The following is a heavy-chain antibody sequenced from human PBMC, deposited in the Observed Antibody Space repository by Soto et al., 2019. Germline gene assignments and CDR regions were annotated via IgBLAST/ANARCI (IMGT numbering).Heavy chain of an antibody. Sequence: QLLQSGGGLVQPGGSLTLSCAASGFTFGTTDMSWVRQAPGEGLEWVSTIDGSGGITYYADSVKGRFPNSRDNSRNTMYLQMNRLRGDDTDLYYCVKNSGWFNTWGQGGLGTVSP. D-gene: IGHD3-10*01. CDR3: VKNSGWFNT. J-gene: IGHJ5*02. CDR1: GFTFGTTD. CDR2: IDGSGGIT. V-gene: IGHV3-23*01.